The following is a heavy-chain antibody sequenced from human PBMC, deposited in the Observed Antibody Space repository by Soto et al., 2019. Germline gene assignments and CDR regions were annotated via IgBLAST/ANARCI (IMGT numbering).Heavy chain of an antibody. D-gene: IGHD6-19*01. J-gene: IGHJ4*02. CDR2: MYYGGRP. Sequence: QEQLQESGPGLVKPSETLSLTCTVSGVSISGYFWSWIRQPPGKGLEWIGYMYYGGRPNYNPSLKSRVTISADTSKNQVSLRLSSVTAADTAVYYCARGSGWYFYWGQGTLVTVSS. V-gene: IGHV4-59*01. CDR1: GVSISGYF. CDR3: ARGSGWYFY.